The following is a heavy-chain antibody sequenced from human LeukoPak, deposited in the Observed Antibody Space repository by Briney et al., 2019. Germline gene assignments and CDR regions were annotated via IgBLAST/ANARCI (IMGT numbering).Heavy chain of an antibody. J-gene: IGHJ5*02. CDR1: GGSFSGYY. D-gene: IGHD2-15*01. Sequence: PSETLSLTYAVYGGSFSGYYWSWIRQPPGKGLEWIGEINHSGSTNYNPSLKSRVTISVDTSKNQFSLQLSSVTAADTAVYYCARGNIVVVIAATRFDPWGQGTLVTVSP. CDR3: ARGNIVVVIAATRFDP. V-gene: IGHV4-34*01. CDR2: INHSGST.